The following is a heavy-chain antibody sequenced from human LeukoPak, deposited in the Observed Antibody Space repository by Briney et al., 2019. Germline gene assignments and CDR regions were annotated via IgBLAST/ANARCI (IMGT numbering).Heavy chain of an antibody. J-gene: IGHJ5*02. CDR3: ARSGPAGIGANWFDP. CDR1: GFTFSSYS. D-gene: IGHD6-13*01. V-gene: IGHV3-21*01. Sequence: PGGSLRLSCAASGFTFSSYSMNWVRQAPGKGLEWVSSISSSSSYIYYADSVKGRFTISRDNAKNSLYLQMNSLRAEDTAVYYCARSGPAGIGANWFDPWGQGTLVTVSS. CDR2: ISSSSSYI.